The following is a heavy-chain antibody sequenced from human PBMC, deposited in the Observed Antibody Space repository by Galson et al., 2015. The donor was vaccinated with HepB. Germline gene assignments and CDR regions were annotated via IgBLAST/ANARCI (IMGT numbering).Heavy chain of an antibody. D-gene: IGHD6-13*01. CDR3: AKGHIAAAGTFDY. J-gene: IGHJ4*02. CDR2: IWYDGSNK. CDR1: GFTFSSYG. V-gene: IGHV3-33*06. Sequence: SLRLSCAASGFTFSSYGMHWVRQAPGKGLEWVAVIWYDGSNKYYADSVKGRFTISRDNSKNTLYLQMNSLRAEDTAVYYCAKGHIAAAGTFDYWGQGTLVTVSS.